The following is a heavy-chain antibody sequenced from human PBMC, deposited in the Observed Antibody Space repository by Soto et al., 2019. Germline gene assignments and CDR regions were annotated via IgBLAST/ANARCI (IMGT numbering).Heavy chain of an antibody. Sequence: GGSLRLSCAASGFTFSSYSMNWVRQAPGKGLEWVSSISSSSSYIYYADSVKGRFTISRGNAKNSLYLQMNSLRAEDTAVYYCQAGVTAIRNDWFDPWGQGTLVTVSS. CDR3: QAGVTAIRNDWFDP. V-gene: IGHV3-21*01. D-gene: IGHD2-21*02. CDR1: GFTFSSYS. CDR2: ISSSSSYI. J-gene: IGHJ5*02.